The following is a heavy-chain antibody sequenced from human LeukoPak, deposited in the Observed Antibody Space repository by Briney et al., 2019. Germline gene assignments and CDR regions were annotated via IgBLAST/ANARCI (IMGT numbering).Heavy chain of an antibody. Sequence: GGSLRLSCSASGFTFNSYGMHWVRQAPGKGLEWVAVIWYDGSNKYYADSVKGRFTISRDNSKNTLYLQMTSLRPEDTAVYYCTRGLGAIRGGWFDPWGQGTLVTVSS. D-gene: IGHD1-26*01. CDR1: GFTFNSYG. V-gene: IGHV3-33*01. CDR2: IWYDGSNK. CDR3: TRGLGAIRGGWFDP. J-gene: IGHJ5*02.